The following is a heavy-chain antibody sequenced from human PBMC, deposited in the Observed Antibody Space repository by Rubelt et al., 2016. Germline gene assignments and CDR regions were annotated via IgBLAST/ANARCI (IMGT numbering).Heavy chain of an antibody. D-gene: IGHD5-12*01. CDR1: GFTFSSNS. Sequence: GQLVESGGGLVQPGGSLRLSCAASGFTFSSNSMNWVRQAPGKGLEWVSYISSSSNTIYYADSVKGRFTISRDNAKDSLYLQMNSLRVEDTAVYYCARYRGYGGYAFDIWGQGTMVTVSS. CDR2: ISSSSNTI. CDR3: ARYRGYGGYAFDI. V-gene: IGHV3-48*01. J-gene: IGHJ3*02.